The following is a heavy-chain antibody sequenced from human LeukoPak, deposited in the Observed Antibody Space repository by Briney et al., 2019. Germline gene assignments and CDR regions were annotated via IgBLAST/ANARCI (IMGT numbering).Heavy chain of an antibody. V-gene: IGHV3-30*02. CDR2: IRYDGSNK. CDR1: GFTFSSYG. Sequence: GGSLRLSCAASGFTFSSYGMHWVRQAPGKGLEWVAFIRYDGSNKYYADSVKGRFTISRDNSKNTLYLQMNSLRAEDTAVYYCARPGETGNINWLDPWGQGTLVTVSS. CDR3: ARPGETGNINWLDP. D-gene: IGHD1-1*01. J-gene: IGHJ5*02.